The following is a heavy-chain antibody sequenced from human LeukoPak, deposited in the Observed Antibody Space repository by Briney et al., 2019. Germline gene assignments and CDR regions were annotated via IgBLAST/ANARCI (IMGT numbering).Heavy chain of an antibody. CDR1: GYTFTSYD. CDR2: MNPNSGNT. J-gene: IGHJ6*02. V-gene: IGHV1-8*01. D-gene: IGHD2-15*01. CDR3: ARDDCSGGSCHYYYYGMDV. Sequence: ASVKVSCKASGYTFTSYDINWVRQATGQGLEWMGWMNPNSGNTGYAQKFQGRVTMTRNTSISTAYMELSSLRSDDTAVYYCARDDCSGGSCHYYYYGMDVWGQGTTVTVSS.